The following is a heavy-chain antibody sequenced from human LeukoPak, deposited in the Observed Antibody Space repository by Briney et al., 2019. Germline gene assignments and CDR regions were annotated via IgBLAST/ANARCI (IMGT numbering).Heavy chain of an antibody. D-gene: IGHD7-27*01. J-gene: IGHJ3*02. CDR2: IYPGDSDT. CDR3: ARPLLGGIPSDAFDI. Sequence: GESLKISCKGSGYSFTSYWIGWVRQMPGKGLEWMGIIYPGDSDTRYSPSFQGQVTISADKSISTAYLQWSSLKASDTAMYYCARPLLGGIPSDAFDIWGQGTMVTVSS. V-gene: IGHV5-51*01. CDR1: GYSFTSYW.